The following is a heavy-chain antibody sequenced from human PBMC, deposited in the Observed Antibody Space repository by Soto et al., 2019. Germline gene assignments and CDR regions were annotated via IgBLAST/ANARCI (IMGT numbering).Heavy chain of an antibody. CDR1: GYSFTSYW. CDR3: ARGAVAGTGYYYSGMDV. CDR2: IDPSDSYT. V-gene: IGHV5-10-1*01. J-gene: IGHJ6*02. Sequence: PGESLKISCKGSGYSFTSYWISWVRQMPGKGLEWMGRIDPSDSYTNYSPSFQGHVTISADKSISTAYLQWSSLKASDTAMYYCARGAVAGTGYYYSGMDVWGQGTTVTVSS. D-gene: IGHD6-19*01.